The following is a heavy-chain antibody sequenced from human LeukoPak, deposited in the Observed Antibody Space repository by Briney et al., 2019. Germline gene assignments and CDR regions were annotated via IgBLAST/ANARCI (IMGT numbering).Heavy chain of an antibody. CDR1: GFTFSSYS. D-gene: IGHD1-7*01. J-gene: IGHJ4*02. CDR2: ISSSSSYI. V-gene: IGHV3-21*01. Sequence: KTGGSLRLSCGASGFTFSSYSMNWVRQAPGKGLEWVSCISSSSSYIYYADSVKGRFTISRDNAKNSVYVQMNSQRAEDTAVYYCARAHNWKYGSFDFWGQGTLVTVSS. CDR3: ARAHNWKYGSFDF.